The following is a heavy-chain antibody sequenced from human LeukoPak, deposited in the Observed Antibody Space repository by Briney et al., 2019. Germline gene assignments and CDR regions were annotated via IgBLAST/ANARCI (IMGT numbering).Heavy chain of an antibody. D-gene: IGHD4-11*01. CDR3: VRYSSSSSFDY. V-gene: IGHV4-38-2*02. Sequence: PSETLSLTCTVSGYSISSGYYWGWIRQPPGKGLEWIGSIYHSGSTYYNPSLKSRVTISVDTSKNQFSLKLTSVTAADTAMYYCVRYSSSSSFDYWGQGTLVTVSS. CDR2: IYHSGST. CDR1: GYSISSGYY. J-gene: IGHJ4*02.